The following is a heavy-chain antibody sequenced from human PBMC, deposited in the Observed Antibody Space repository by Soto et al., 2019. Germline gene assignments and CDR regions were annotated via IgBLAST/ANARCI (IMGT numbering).Heavy chain of an antibody. D-gene: IGHD2-21*01. CDR1: GFTFSSYA. J-gene: IGHJ6*04. V-gene: IGHV3-23*01. CDR3: ATQIGIDYYYGMDV. CDR2: ISGSGGST. Sequence: EVQLLESGGGLVQPGGSLRLSCAASGFTFSSYAMSWVRQAPGKGLEWVSAISGSGGSTYYADSVKGRFTISRDNSKNTLYRHMNSLRAEDTAVYYCATQIGIDYYYGMDVWGKGTTVTVSS.